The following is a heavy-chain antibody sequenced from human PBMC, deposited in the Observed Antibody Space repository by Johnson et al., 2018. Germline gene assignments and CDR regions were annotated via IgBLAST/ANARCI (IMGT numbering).Heavy chain of an antibody. CDR1: GFTFSSYG. V-gene: IGHV3-33*06. Sequence: QVQLVESGGGVVQPGRSLRLSCAASGFTFSSYGMHWVRQAPGKGLEWVAVIWYDGSNKYYADAVKGRFTISRDNSKNTLYLQMNSLRAEDTAVYYCAKAGYFDWLPKGHDAFDIWGQGTMVTVSS. D-gene: IGHD3-9*01. CDR2: IWYDGSNK. CDR3: AKAGYFDWLPKGHDAFDI. J-gene: IGHJ3*02.